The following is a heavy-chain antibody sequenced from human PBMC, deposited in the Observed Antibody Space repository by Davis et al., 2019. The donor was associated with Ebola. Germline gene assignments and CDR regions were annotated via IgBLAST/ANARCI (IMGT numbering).Heavy chain of an antibody. V-gene: IGHV1-46*01. CDR2: VNPSDGTT. D-gene: IGHD4-11*01. CDR3: ARDHDYSNYRTGVHYYYGMDV. CDR1: GNTFTTYY. Sequence: ASVKVSCKASGNTFTTYYMHWVRQAPGQGLEWMGMVNPSDGTTNYAQKFQGRVTMTRDTSTSTVFMELSSLGYDDTAVYYCARDHDYSNYRTGVHYYYGMDVWGQGTTVTVSS. J-gene: IGHJ6*02.